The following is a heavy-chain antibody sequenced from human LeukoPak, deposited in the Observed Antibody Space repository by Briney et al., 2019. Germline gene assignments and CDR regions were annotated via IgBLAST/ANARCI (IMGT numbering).Heavy chain of an antibody. CDR2: IYYSGST. Sequence: PSETLSLTCTVSGGSVSSGSYYWSWIRQPPGKGLEWIGYIYYSGSTNYNPSLKSRVTISVDTSKNQFSLKLNSVTAADTAVYYCARGFSGYYAGDAFEIWGQGTMVTVSS. V-gene: IGHV4-61*01. J-gene: IGHJ3*02. CDR3: ARGFSGYYAGDAFEI. D-gene: IGHD3-22*01. CDR1: GGSVSSGSYY.